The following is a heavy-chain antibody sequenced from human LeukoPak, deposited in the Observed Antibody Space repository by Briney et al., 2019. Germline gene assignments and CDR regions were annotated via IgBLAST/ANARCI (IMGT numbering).Heavy chain of an antibody. Sequence: SVKVSCKASGYTFTSYGISWVRQAPGQGLEWMGRIIPILGIANYAQKFQGRVTITADKSTSTAYMELSSLRSEDTAVYYCLAESGIDYWGQGTLVTVSS. CDR3: LAESGIDY. D-gene: IGHD1-26*01. CDR2: IIPILGIA. J-gene: IGHJ4*02. CDR1: GYTFTSYG. V-gene: IGHV1-69*04.